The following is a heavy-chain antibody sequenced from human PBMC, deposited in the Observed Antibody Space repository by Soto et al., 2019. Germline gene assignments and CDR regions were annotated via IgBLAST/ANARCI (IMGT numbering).Heavy chain of an antibody. CDR3: ARDGIVVVVAARAGVGWFDP. CDR2: ISAYNGKT. J-gene: IGHJ5*02. V-gene: IGHV1-18*01. CDR1: GYTFTSYG. Sequence: QVQLVQSGAEVKKPGASVKVSCKASGYTFTSYGISWVRQAPGQGLEWMGWISAYNGKTNYAQKIQGRVTMTTDTSTSTAYMELRSLRSEDTAVYYCARDGIVVVVAARAGVGWFDPWGQGTLVTVSS. D-gene: IGHD2-15*01.